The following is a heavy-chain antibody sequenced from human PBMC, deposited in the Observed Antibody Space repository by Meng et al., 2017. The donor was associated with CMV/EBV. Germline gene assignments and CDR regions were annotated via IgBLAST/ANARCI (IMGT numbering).Heavy chain of an antibody. V-gene: IGHV1-18*01. CDR2: ISAYNGNT. J-gene: IGHJ6*02. CDR3: ARAGYCSSTSCPRAEYYYYYYGMDV. Sequence: ASVKVSCKASGYTFTSYGISWVRQAPGQGLEWMGWISAYNGNTNYAQKLQGRVTMTTDTSTSTAYMELRSLRSDDTAVYYCARAGYCSSTSCPRAEYYYYYYGMDVWGQGTTATVSS. D-gene: IGHD2-2*01. CDR1: GYTFTSYG.